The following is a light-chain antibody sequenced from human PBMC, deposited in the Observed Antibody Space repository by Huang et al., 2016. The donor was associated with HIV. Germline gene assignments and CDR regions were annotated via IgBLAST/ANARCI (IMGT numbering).Light chain of an antibody. Sequence: EIVLTQSPVTLSLSPGERATLSCRASQSVSSYLAWYQQKPGQAPRLLIYDASNRATGIPARFSGSGSGTDVTLTISSLEPEDFAVYYCQQRSNWPITFGQGTRLEMK. CDR2: DAS. J-gene: IGKJ5*01. CDR3: QQRSNWPIT. V-gene: IGKV3-11*01. CDR1: QSVSSY.